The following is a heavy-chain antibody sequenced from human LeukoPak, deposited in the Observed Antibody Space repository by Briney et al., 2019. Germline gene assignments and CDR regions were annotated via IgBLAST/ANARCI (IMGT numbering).Heavy chain of an antibody. CDR2: IYYSGNT. V-gene: IGHV4-39*01. Sequence: SETLSLTCTVSGGSISSSDFYWGWIRQPPGKGLEWIGSIYYSGNTYYNPSLETRVTISVDTSKNQFSLRLSSVTAADTAVYYCARGSDTAAGLYWGQGTLVTVSS. CDR1: GGSISSSDFY. D-gene: IGHD6-13*01. J-gene: IGHJ4*02. CDR3: ARGSDTAAGLY.